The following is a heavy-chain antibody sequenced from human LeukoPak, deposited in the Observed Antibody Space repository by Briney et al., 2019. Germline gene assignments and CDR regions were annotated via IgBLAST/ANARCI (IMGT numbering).Heavy chain of an antibody. V-gene: IGHV3-30*03. Sequence: GRSLRLSCAASGFAFSRYGTHWVRQAPGKGLEGVALISHDGTNRNHADSVKGRFTISRDNSNNTLYLQMSSLRAEDTAVYYCARGPGALDYWGQGALVTVSS. CDR3: ARGPGALDY. CDR1: GFAFSRYG. D-gene: IGHD2-2*01. CDR2: ISHDGTNR. J-gene: IGHJ4*02.